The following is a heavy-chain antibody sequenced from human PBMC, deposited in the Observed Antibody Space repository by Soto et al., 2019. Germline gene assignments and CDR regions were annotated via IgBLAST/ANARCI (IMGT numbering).Heavy chain of an antibody. J-gene: IGHJ4*02. CDR1: GFTFSGSA. D-gene: IGHD5-12*01. Sequence: LXLSCAASGFTFSGSAMHWVRQASGKGLEWVGRIRSKANSYATAYAPSVKGRFTISRDDSKNTAYLHMKSLKTEDTAVYYCTTQEGGYSGYHAPNWGQGALVTVSS. CDR2: IRSKANSYAT. V-gene: IGHV3-73*01. CDR3: TTQEGGYSGYHAPN.